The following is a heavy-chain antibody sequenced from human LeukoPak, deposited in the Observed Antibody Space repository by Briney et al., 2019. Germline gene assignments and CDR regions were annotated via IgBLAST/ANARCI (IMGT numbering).Heavy chain of an antibody. J-gene: IGHJ5*02. CDR1: GXTVSSYA. D-gene: IGHD6-19*01. V-gene: IGHV3-23*01. CDR3: AKDGTSGWYVGNWFDP. CDR2: ISGGGSST. Sequence: GGSLRLSCGASGXTVSSYAMSWVRQAPGKGLEWVSGISGGGSSTYDADSVMGRFTISRDNSKNTLYLQMNSLRAEDTAVYYCAKDGTSGWYVGNWFDPWGQGTLVTVSS.